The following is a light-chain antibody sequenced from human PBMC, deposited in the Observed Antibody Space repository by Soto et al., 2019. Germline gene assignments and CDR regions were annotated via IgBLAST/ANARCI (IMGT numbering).Light chain of an antibody. V-gene: IGKV3-20*01. J-gene: IGKJ1*01. CDR3: QQYDSSWT. CDR2: GAS. CDR1: QSVSNRY. Sequence: EIVSTTSPGTLSLSPRERATLSCWASQSVSNRYLAWYQQKPGQAPRLLIYGASSRATGIPDRFSGSGSGTDFTLTISRLEPEDFAVYYCQQYDSSWTFGQGTKVDI.